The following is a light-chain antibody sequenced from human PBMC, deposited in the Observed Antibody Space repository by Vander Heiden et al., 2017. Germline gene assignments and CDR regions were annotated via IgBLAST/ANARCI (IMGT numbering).Light chain of an antibody. CDR2: DAS. CDR1: QGISSW. CDR3: QQYNSYPWT. Sequence: DLQMTQSPSPLSASVGDRVTITCRASQGISSWLAWYQQKPGKAPKLLIYDASSLESGVPSRFSGSGSGTEFTLTISSLQPDDFATYYCQQYNSYPWTFGQGTKVEIK. V-gene: IGKV1-5*01. J-gene: IGKJ1*01.